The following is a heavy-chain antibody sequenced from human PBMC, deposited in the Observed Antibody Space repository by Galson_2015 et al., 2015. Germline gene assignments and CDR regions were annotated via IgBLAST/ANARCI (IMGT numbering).Heavy chain of an antibody. D-gene: IGHD5/OR15-5a*01. CDR2: ISGSGAST. J-gene: IGHJ4*02. CDR1: GFTFSNHA. CDR3: AKGSDSVGRYYFDF. V-gene: IGHV3-23*01. Sequence: SLRLSCAASGFTFSNHALSWVRQAPGKGLEWVSGISGSGASTNYADSVKGRFTTSRDNSKDTLHLHMNSLRAEDTAVYYCAKGSDSVGRYYFDFWGQGTLVTVSS.